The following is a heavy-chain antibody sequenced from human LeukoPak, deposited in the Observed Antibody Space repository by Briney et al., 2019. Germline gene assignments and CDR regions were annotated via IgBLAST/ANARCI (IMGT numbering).Heavy chain of an antibody. D-gene: IGHD3-16*01. V-gene: IGHV1-2*02. Sequence: ASVKVSCKASGYTFTGYYMHWVRQAPGQGLEWMGWINPNSGGTNYAQKFQGRVTMTRDTSISTAYMELSRLRSDGTAVYYCARVGDDTRAFDIWGQGTMVTVSS. CDR3: ARVGDDTRAFDI. CDR2: INPNSGGT. J-gene: IGHJ3*02. CDR1: GYTFTGYY.